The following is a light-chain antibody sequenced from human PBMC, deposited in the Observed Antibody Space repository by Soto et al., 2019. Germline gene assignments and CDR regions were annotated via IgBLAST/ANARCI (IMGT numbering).Light chain of an antibody. CDR1: TSDVGGYNY. V-gene: IGLV2-11*01. J-gene: IGLJ3*02. CDR3: CSYAGSYTLV. CDR2: DVS. Sequence: QSALTQPRSVSGSPGQSVTISCTGTTSDVGGYNYVSWYQQHPGKAPKLMIYDVSKRPSGVPDRFPGSKSGNTPSLTISGLQAEDEADYYCCSYAGSYTLVFGGGTKLTVL.